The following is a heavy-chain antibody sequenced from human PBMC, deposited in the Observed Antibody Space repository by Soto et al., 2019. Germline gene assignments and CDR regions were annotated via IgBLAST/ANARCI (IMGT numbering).Heavy chain of an antibody. Sequence: QVQLVESGGGVVQPGRSLRLSCAASGFTFSSYGMHWVRQAPGKGLEWVAIISYDKINKYYADSVKGRFTISRDNSKNTLYLKMNSLRAEDTAVYYCAKSVYNWNDGFFDYWGQGTLVTVSS. J-gene: IGHJ4*02. D-gene: IGHD1-1*01. V-gene: IGHV3-30*18. CDR3: AKSVYNWNDGFFDY. CDR2: ISYDKINK. CDR1: GFTFSSYG.